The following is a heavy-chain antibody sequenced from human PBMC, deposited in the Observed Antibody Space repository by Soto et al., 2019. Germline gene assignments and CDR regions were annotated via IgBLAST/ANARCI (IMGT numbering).Heavy chain of an antibody. CDR2: IYYSGST. Sequence: QVQLQESGPGLVKPSETLSLTCTVSGGSISSYYWSWIRQPPGKGLEWIGYIYYSGSTNYNPSLKSRVTISVDTSKNQFSLKLSSVTAADTAVYYCATSGYSGYDYGMAVWGQGTTVTVSS. J-gene: IGHJ6*02. D-gene: IGHD5-12*01. CDR3: ATSGYSGYDYGMAV. CDR1: GGSISSYY. V-gene: IGHV4-59*01.